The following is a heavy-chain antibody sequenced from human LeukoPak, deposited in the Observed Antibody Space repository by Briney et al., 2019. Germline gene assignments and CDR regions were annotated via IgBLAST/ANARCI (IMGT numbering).Heavy chain of an antibody. V-gene: IGHV3-23*01. CDR2: ISISGENT. J-gene: IGHJ4*02. CDR3: ARLISTSSSRFSDY. Sequence: GSLRLSCAASGFTFSSYAMSWVRQAPGKGLEWVSAISISGENTYYADSVKGQFTISRDTSRNTLYLQMHSLRAEDTAVYYCARLISTSSSRFSDYWGQGTLVTVSS. D-gene: IGHD6-6*01. CDR1: GFTFSSYA.